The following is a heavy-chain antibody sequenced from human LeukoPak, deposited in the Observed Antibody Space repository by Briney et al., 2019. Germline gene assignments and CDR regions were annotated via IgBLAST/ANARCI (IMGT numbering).Heavy chain of an antibody. V-gene: IGHV3-53*01. CDR3: ARVSYYDYVWGSYRLDY. D-gene: IGHD3-16*02. CDR2: IYSGGST. CDR1: GFTVSSNH. J-gene: IGHJ4*02. Sequence: GGSLRLSCAASGFTVSSNHMSWVRQAPGKGLEWVSVIYSGGSTYYADSVKGRFTISRDNAKNSLYLQMNSLRAEDTALYYCARVSYYDYVWGSYRLDYWGQGTLVTVSS.